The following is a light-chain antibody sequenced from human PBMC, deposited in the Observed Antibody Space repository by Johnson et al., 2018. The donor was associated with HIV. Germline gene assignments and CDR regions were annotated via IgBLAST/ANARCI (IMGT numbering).Light chain of an antibody. J-gene: IGLJ1*01. CDR3: GTWDSSLGAHYV. Sequence: QSVLTQPHSVSAAPGQKVTISCSGSSSNIGNNYVSWYQQLPGTAPKLLIYDNNKRPSGIPDRFSGSKSGTSATLDITGLQTGDEADYYCGTWDSSLGAHYVFGSGTKVTVL. V-gene: IGLV1-51*01. CDR1: SSNIGNNY. CDR2: DNN.